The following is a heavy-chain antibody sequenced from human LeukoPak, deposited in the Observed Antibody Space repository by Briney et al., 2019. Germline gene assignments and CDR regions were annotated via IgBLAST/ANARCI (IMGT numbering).Heavy chain of an antibody. CDR1: GFTFSSYE. J-gene: IGHJ6*03. CDR2: ISSSGSTI. CDR3: ARDPLLLWFGEQGYMDV. V-gene: IGHV3-48*03. D-gene: IGHD3-10*01. Sequence: GGSLRLSCAASGFTFSSYEMNWVRQAPGKGLEWVSYISSSGSTIYYADSVKGRFTISRDNAKNTLYLQMNSLRAEDTAVYYCARDPLLLWFGEQGYMDVWGKGTTVTVSS.